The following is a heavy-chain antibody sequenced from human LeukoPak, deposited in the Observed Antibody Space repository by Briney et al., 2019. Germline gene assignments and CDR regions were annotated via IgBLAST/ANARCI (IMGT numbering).Heavy chain of an antibody. CDR2: VYHRGST. CDR1: GYSLSSSYY. CDR3: ARHSETIVGSVDS. D-gene: IGHD3-3*01. V-gene: IGHV4-38-2*01. Sequence: SSETLSLTXVVSGYSLSSSYYWGWIRPPSGKGLEWIGSVYHRGSTYYNPSLKGRLTISMDTSKSQFSLKLNSVTAADTAVYYCARHSETIVGSVDSWGQGALVTVSS. J-gene: IGHJ4*02.